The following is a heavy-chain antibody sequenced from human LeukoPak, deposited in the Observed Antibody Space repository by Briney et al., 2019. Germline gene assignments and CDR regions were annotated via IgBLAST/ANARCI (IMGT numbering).Heavy chain of an antibody. CDR1: GGSISSGDYY. Sequence: KASETLSLTCTVSGGSISSGDYYWSWIRQPPGKGLEWIGYIYYSGSTCYNPSLKSRVTISVDTSKNQFSLKLSSVTAADTAVYYCARGIDSSGYYREDYWGQGTLVTVSS. CDR2: IYYSGST. CDR3: ARGIDSSGYYREDY. J-gene: IGHJ4*02. V-gene: IGHV4-30-4*01. D-gene: IGHD3-22*01.